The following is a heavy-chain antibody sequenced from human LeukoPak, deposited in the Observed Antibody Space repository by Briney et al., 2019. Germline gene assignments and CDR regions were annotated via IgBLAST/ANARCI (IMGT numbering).Heavy chain of an antibody. D-gene: IGHD5-12*01. CDR1: GFTFSNYW. CDR3: ARDLGHTGYDLYDY. J-gene: IGHJ4*02. V-gene: IGHV3-7*01. CDR2: MKQDGSEK. Sequence: GGSLRLSCAASGFTFSNYWMSWVRRAPGKGLEWVANMKQDGSEKYYVDSVKGRFTISRDNAKNSLYLEMNSLRVEDTAVYYCARDLGHTGYDLYDYWGQGTLVTVSS.